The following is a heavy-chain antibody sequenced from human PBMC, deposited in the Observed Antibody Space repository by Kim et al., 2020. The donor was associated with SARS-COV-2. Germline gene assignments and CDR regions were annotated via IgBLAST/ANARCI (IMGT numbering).Heavy chain of an antibody. CDR3: ARSRLDSSGYYYEIYFDY. J-gene: IGHJ4*02. Sequence: SRVTISVDTSKNQFSLKLSSVTAADTAVYYCARSRLDSSGYYYEIYFDYWGQGTLVTVSS. D-gene: IGHD3-22*01. V-gene: IGHV4-31*02.